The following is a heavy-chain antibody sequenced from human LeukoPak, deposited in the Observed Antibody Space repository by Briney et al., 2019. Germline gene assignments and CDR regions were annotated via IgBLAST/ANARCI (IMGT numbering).Heavy chain of an antibody. J-gene: IGHJ4*02. CDR3: ARGVAVAGIGGFDY. Sequence: ASVKVSCKASGYTFTSYGISWVRQAPGQGLEWMGWISAYNSNTNYAQKLQGRVTMTTDTSTSTAYMELRSLRSDDTAVYYCARGVAVAGIGGFDYWGQGTLVTVSS. CDR1: GYTFTSYG. D-gene: IGHD6-19*01. V-gene: IGHV1-18*01. CDR2: ISAYNSNT.